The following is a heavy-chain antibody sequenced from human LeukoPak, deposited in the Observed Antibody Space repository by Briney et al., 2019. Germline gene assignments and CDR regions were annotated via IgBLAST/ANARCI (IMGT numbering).Heavy chain of an antibody. J-gene: IGHJ6*03. D-gene: IGHD3-22*01. CDR1: GYTFTSYG. Sequence: GASVKVSCKASGYTFTSYGVSWVRQAPGQGLEWMGWISAYNGNTNYAQKLQGRVTLTTDTSTSTAYMDLRSLTSDDTAVYYCARDLYDSSGYYWENYYYYMDVWGKGTTVTVSS. V-gene: IGHV1-18*01. CDR3: ARDLYDSSGYYWENYYYYMDV. CDR2: ISAYNGNT.